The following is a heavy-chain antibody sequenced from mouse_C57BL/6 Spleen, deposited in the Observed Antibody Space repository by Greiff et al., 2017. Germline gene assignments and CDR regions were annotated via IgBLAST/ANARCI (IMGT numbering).Heavy chain of an antibody. D-gene: IGHD3-2*02. Sequence: EVKLQESGPGLVKPSQSLSLTCSVTGYSITSGYYWNWIRQFPGNKLEWMGYISYDGSNNYNPSLKNRISITRDTSKNQFFLKLNSVTTKDTATYYCAREGEASSGVDYWGQGTTLTVSS. CDR3: AREGEASSGVDY. V-gene: IGHV3-6*01. CDR2: ISYDGSN. J-gene: IGHJ2*01. CDR1: GYSITSGYY.